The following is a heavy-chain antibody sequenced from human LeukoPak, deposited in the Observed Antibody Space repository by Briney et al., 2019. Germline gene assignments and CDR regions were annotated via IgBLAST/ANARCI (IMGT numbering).Heavy chain of an antibody. V-gene: IGHV1-24*01. D-gene: IGHD3-3*01. CDR1: GYTLTELS. CDR2: FDPEDGVT. Sequence: ASVKVSCKVSGYTLTELSMHWVRQAPGKGREWMAGFDPEDGVTIYAQKFQGRVTMTEDTSTDTAYIELSSLRSGNTAVYYWAATYYDFWSGYQRPFDPRGQGTLVTVSS. CDR3: AATYYDFWSGYQRPFDP. J-gene: IGHJ5*02.